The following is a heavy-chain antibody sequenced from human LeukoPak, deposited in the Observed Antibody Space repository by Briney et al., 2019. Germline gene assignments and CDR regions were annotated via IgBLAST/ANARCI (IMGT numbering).Heavy chain of an antibody. CDR2: IRDSGGGT. CDR3: AKVVGFDY. CDR1: GFTFSTHA. J-gene: IGHJ4*02. V-gene: IGHV3-23*01. Sequence: GGSLRLSCAASGFTFSTHAMSWVRQAPGKGLEWVAAIRDSGGGTYYADSVKGRFTISRDNSKNMLYLQMNSLRAEDTAVYYCAKVVGFDYWGQGTLVTVSS. D-gene: IGHD3-16*02.